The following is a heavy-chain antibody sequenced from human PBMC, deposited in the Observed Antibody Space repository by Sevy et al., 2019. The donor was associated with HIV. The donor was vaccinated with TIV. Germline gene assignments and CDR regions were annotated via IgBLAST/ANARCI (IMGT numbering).Heavy chain of an antibody. J-gene: IGHJ4*02. Sequence: GGSLRLSCAVSGFTFSDYYMSWIRQAPGKGLEWVSDISSGSTYTKYADSVKGRFTISRDNAKNSLYLQMNSLRAEDTAVYYCARGGAAGVVVPAAPFDYWGQGALVTVSS. CDR1: GFTFSDYY. D-gene: IGHD2-2*01. V-gene: IGHV3-11*06. CDR2: ISSGSTYT. CDR3: ARGGAAGVVVPAAPFDY.